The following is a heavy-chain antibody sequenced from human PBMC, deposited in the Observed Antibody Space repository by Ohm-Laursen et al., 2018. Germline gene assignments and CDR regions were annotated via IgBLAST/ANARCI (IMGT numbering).Heavy chain of an antibody. Sequence: SLRLSCSATGFTVSSNYMSWVRQAPGKGLEWVSVIYSGGSTYYADSVKGRFTISRDNSKNTLYLQMNSLRAEDTAVYYCARDSGTTDRLYYYYGMDVWGQGTTVTVSS. CDR2: IYSGGST. V-gene: IGHV3-66*01. D-gene: IGHD2/OR15-2a*01. CDR1: GFTVSSNY. J-gene: IGHJ6*02. CDR3: ARDSGTTDRLYYYYGMDV.